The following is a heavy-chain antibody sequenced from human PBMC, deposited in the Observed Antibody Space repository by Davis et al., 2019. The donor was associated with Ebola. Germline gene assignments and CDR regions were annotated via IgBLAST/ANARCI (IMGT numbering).Heavy chain of an antibody. CDR2: ITGSGGSV. V-gene: IGHV3-23*01. J-gene: IGHJ4*02. D-gene: IGHD6-13*01. CDR1: GFTFNTYA. Sequence: GGSLRLSCAASGFTFNTYAMTWVRQAPGKGLEWVSTITGSGGSVYYADSVKGRFTISRDKSKNTLYLQMNSLRGEDTAVYYCAGGSSSSWSLYGYWGQGTLVTVSS. CDR3: AGGSSSSWSLYGY.